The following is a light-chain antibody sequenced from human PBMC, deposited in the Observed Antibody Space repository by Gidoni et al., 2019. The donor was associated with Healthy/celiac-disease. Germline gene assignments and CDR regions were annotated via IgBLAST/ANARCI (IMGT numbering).Light chain of an antibody. CDR1: SSDVGGYNY. J-gene: IGLJ2*01. CDR3: SSYTSSSTLV. CDR2: TFS. Sequence: QSALTQPACVSGSPGQSITISCTGTSSDVGGYNYVSWYQQHPGKAPNLMIYTFSNRPSGVSNRFSGSKSGNTASLTISALQAEDDADYYCSSYTSSSTLVFGGGTKLTVL. V-gene: IGLV2-14*01.